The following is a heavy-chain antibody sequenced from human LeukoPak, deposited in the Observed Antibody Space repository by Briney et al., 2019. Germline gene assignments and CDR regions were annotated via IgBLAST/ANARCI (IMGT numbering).Heavy chain of an antibody. J-gene: IGHJ4*02. Sequence: PGGSLRLSCAASGFTFSSYAMSWVRQAPGKGLEWVSAISGSGGSTYYADSVKGRFTISRDNSKNTLYLQMNSLRAEDTAVYYCARGCSSTSCHIGVFEYWGQGTLVTVSS. D-gene: IGHD2-2*02. CDR3: ARGCSSTSCHIGVFEY. CDR2: ISGSGGST. CDR1: GFTFSSYA. V-gene: IGHV3-23*01.